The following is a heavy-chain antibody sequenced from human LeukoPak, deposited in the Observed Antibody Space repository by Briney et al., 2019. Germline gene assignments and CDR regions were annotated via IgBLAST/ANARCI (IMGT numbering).Heavy chain of an antibody. CDR1: GFTFSSYA. CDR2: ISYDGSNK. J-gene: IGHJ4*02. V-gene: IGHV3-30-3*01. Sequence: GGSLRLSCAASGFTFSSYAMHWVRQAPGKGLEWVAVISYDGSNKYYADSVKGRFTISRDNSKNTLYLQMNSLRAEDTAVYYCARNRITIFGVVTPDYWGQGTLVTVSS. CDR3: ARNRITIFGVVTPDY. D-gene: IGHD3-3*01.